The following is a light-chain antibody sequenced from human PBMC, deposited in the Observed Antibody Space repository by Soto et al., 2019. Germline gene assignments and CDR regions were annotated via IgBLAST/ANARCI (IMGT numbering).Light chain of an antibody. CDR1: QSISAH. Sequence: DIQMTQSPSSLSASVGDRVTITCRASQSISAHLNWYQQKPGKAPKVLIYAATNLESGVPSRFSGSGSETEFTLTISSSQPEDFATYYCQQGYTTPGTFGQGTKVE. CDR3: QQGYTTPGT. V-gene: IGKV1-39*01. CDR2: AAT. J-gene: IGKJ1*01.